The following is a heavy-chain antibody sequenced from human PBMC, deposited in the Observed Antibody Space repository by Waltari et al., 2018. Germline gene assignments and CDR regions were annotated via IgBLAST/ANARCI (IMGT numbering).Heavy chain of an antibody. CDR2: IYYSGST. Sequence: QVQLQESGPGLVKPSETLSLTCAVSGGSINSYYWSWIRQPPGKGLEWIGYIYYSGSTNYNPALKSRVTISVDTSKNQFSLKLSSVTAADTAVYYCARDVVTPVDTPMVTSYFDYWGQGTLVTVSS. J-gene: IGHJ4*02. CDR3: ARDVVTPVDTPMVTSYFDY. CDR1: GGSINSYY. D-gene: IGHD5-18*01. V-gene: IGHV4-59*01.